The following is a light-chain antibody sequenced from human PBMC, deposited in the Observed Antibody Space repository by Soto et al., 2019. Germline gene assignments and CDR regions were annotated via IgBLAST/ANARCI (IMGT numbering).Light chain of an antibody. V-gene: IGLV2-8*01. CDR1: SSDVGGYNY. J-gene: IGLJ2*01. CDR3: SSYADSNNLV. Sequence: QSTLTQPPFASGSPGQSLTISCTGTSSDVGGYNYVSWYQQHPGKAPKLMIYEVSKRPSGVPDRFSGSKSGNTASLTVSGLQAEDEADYYCSSYADSNNLVFGGGTKLTVL. CDR2: EVS.